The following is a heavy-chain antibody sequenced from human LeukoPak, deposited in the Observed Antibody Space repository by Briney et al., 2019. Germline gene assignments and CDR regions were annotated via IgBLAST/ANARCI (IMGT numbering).Heavy chain of an antibody. Sequence: ASVKVSCKASGYTFTSYAMHWVRQAPGQRLEWMGWINAGNGNTKYSQKFQGRVTITRDTSASTAYMELSSLRSEDTAVYYCARDKGYSNSYFDYWGQGTLVTVSS. CDR2: INAGNGNT. J-gene: IGHJ4*02. D-gene: IGHD4-11*01. V-gene: IGHV1-3*01. CDR3: ARDKGYSNSYFDY. CDR1: GYTFTSYA.